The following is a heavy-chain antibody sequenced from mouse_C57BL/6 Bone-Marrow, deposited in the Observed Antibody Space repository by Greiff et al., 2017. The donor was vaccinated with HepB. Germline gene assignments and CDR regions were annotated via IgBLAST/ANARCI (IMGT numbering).Heavy chain of an antibody. Sequence: EVQLVESEGGLVQPGSSMKLSCTASGFTFSDYYMAWVRQVPEKGLEWVANINYDGSSTYYLDPLKSRFIISRDNAKNILYLQMSSLKSEDTATYYCARDYGSSYWYFDVWGTGTTVTVSS. V-gene: IGHV5-16*01. CDR2: INYDGSST. J-gene: IGHJ1*03. CDR3: ARDYGSSYWYFDV. CDR1: GFTFSDYY. D-gene: IGHD1-1*01.